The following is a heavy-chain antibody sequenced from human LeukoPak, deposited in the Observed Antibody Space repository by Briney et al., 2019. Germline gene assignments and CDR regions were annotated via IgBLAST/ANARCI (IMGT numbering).Heavy chain of an antibody. Sequence: PSETLSLTCTVSGGSISSYYWSWIRQPPGKGLEWIGYIYYSGSTNYNPSLKSRVTISVDTSKNQFSLKLSSVTAADTAVYYCARKVELPDAFDIWGQGTMVTVSS. CDR1: GGSISSYY. J-gene: IGHJ3*02. CDR3: ARKVELPDAFDI. V-gene: IGHV4-59*01. CDR2: IYYSGST. D-gene: IGHD1-26*01.